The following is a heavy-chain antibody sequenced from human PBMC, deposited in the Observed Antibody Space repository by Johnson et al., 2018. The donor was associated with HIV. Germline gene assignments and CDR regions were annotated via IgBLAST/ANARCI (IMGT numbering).Heavy chain of an antibody. Sequence: VQLVESGGGVVQPGGSLRLSCAASGFTFSSYGMHWVRQAPGKGLEWVAVIWYDGSNKYYEDSVRGRFTISRDNSRNTLYLQMNSLRAEDTAVYYCARDRGGGSYHDAFDIWGQGTMVTVSS. CDR3: ARDRGGGSYHDAFDI. J-gene: IGHJ3*02. V-gene: IGHV3-33*01. CDR2: IWYDGSNK. D-gene: IGHD1-26*01. CDR1: GFTFSSYG.